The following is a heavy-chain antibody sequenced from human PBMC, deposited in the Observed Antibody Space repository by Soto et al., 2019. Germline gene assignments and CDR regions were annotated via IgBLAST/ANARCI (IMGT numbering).Heavy chain of an antibody. Sequence: EVQLVESGGGLVQPGGSLKLSCAASGFTFSGSAMHWVRQASGKGLEWVGRIRSKANSYATAYDGSVKGRFTISRDGSKNTAYLQMNSLKTEDTAVYYCTRRCSSTSCYTSSYYYYMDVWGNGTTVTVSS. J-gene: IGHJ6*03. CDR2: IRSKANSYAT. V-gene: IGHV3-73*01. CDR3: TRRCSSTSCYTSSYYYYMDV. D-gene: IGHD2-2*02. CDR1: GFTFSGSA.